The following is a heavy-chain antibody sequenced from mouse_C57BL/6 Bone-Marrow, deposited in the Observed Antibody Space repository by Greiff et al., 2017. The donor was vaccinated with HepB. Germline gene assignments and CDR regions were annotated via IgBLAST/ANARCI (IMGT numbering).Heavy chain of an antibody. CDR3: ARGDTTVVATGYFGV. Sequence: QVQLKQPGAELVKPGASVKMSCKASGYTFTSYWITWVKQRPGQGLEWIGDIYPGSGSTNYNEKFKSKATLTVDTSSSTAYMQLSSLTSEDSAVYYCARGDTTVVATGYFGVWGTGTTVTVSS. J-gene: IGHJ1*03. CDR1: GYTFTSYW. CDR2: IYPGSGST. V-gene: IGHV1-55*01. D-gene: IGHD1-1*01.